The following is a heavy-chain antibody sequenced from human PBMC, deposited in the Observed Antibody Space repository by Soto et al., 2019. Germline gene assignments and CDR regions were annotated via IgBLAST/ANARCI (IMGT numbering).Heavy chain of an antibody. CDR2: IVVGSGNT. CDR1: GFTITSSA. V-gene: IGHV1-58*01. CDR3: AREGPARGENLFSSLVS. J-gene: IGHJ1*01. D-gene: IGHD4-17*01. Sequence: SVKVSCKASGFTITSSAVQWVRQARGQRLEWIGWIVVGSGNTNYAQKFQERVTITRDMSTSTAYMELSSLSSEVTAVQLSAREGPARGENLFSSLVSWG.